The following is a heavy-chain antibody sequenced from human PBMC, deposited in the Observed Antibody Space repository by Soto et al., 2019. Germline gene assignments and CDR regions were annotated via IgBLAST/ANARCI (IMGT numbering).Heavy chain of an antibody. Sequence: ASVKGSCKASGYTFTSYYMHWVRQAPGQGLEWMGIINPSGGSTSYAQKFQGRVTMTRDTSTSTVYMELSSLRSEDTAVYYCARSGRHARGMDVWGQGTTVTVSS. D-gene: IGHD1-26*01. CDR3: ARSGRHARGMDV. CDR1: GYTFTSYY. CDR2: INPSGGST. J-gene: IGHJ6*02. V-gene: IGHV1-46*01.